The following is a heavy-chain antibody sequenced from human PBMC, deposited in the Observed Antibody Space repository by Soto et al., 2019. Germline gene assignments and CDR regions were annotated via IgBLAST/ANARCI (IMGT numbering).Heavy chain of an antibody. CDR2: INAGNGNT. V-gene: IGHV1-3*01. J-gene: IGHJ4*02. CDR3: SRNYYGSGSYYNY. Sequence: QVPLVQSGAEVKKPGASVKVSCKASGYTFTSYAMHWVRQAPGQRLEWMGWINAGNGNTKYSQKVQGRVTITRDTAASTAYMELSSLRSEDTAVYYCSRNYYGSGSYYNYWGQGTLVTVSS. CDR1: GYTFTSYA. D-gene: IGHD3-10*01.